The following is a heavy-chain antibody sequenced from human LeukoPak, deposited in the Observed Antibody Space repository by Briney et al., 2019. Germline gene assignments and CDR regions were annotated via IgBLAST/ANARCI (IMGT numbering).Heavy chain of an antibody. CDR1: GGTFSSYA. Sequence: SVKVSCKASGGTFSSYAISWVRQAPGQGLEWMGGIISIFGTANYAQKFQGRVTITADESTSTAYMEVRSLRSEDTAIYYCARSQCPDSTSCYYFFYFDFWGQGTQVTVSS. V-gene: IGHV1-69*13. CDR2: IISIFGTA. D-gene: IGHD2-2*01. J-gene: IGHJ4*02. CDR3: ARSQCPDSTSCYYFFYFDF.